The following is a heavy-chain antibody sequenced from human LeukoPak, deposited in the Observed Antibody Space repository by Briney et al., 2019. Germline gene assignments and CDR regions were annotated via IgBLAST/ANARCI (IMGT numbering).Heavy chain of an antibody. V-gene: IGHV4-4*02. D-gene: IGHD6-13*01. Sequence: SGTLSLTCAVSGGSISSSNRWSWVRQPPGKGLEWIGEIYHSGSTNYNPSLKSRVTISVDKSKNQFSLKLSSVTAADTAVYYCARITAAAASPFDPWGQGTLVTVSS. J-gene: IGHJ5*02. CDR2: IYHSGST. CDR1: GGSISSSNR. CDR3: ARITAAAASPFDP.